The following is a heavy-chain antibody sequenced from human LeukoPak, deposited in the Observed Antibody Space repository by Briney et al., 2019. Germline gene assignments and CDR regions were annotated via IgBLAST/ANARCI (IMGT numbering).Heavy chain of an antibody. Sequence: VASVKVSCKASGYTFTGYYMHWVRQAPGQGLEWMGWINPNSGGTNYAQKFQGRGTMTRDTAISPAYMELSRLGSDDTAVYYCARQAPYDYVWGIDAFDIWGQGTMVTVSS. J-gene: IGHJ3*02. CDR2: INPNSGGT. D-gene: IGHD3-16*01. CDR3: ARQAPYDYVWGIDAFDI. CDR1: GYTFTGYY. V-gene: IGHV1-2*02.